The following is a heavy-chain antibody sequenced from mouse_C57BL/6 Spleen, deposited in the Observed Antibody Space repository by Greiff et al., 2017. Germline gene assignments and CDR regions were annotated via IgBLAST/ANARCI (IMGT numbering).Heavy chain of an antibody. V-gene: IGHV5-9*01. CDR3: ARHAIYYDYDQFAD. CDR2: ISGGGGNT. J-gene: IGHJ3*01. CDR1: GFTFSSYT. D-gene: IGHD2-4*01. Sequence: EVMLVESGGGLVKPGGSLKLSCAASGFTFSSYTMSWVRQTPEQRLEWVATISGGGGNTYYPDSVKGRFTLSRDNAKNTLSLQMSSLRSEDTALYDWARHAIYYDYDQFADWGPGTLVTVSA.